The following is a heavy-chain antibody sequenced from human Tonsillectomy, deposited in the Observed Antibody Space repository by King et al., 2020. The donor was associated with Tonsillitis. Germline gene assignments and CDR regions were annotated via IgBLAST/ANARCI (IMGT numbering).Heavy chain of an antibody. CDR1: TGTFNNYG. CDR2: IIPLFRTS. Sequence: QVQLQESGAEVKKPGSSVKVSCKGSTGTFNNYGISWLRQVPGQGLEWMGRIIPLFRTSENAQRFQGRVTITADKSTTTAYMELSSLTSEDTAVYYCATEGVMSYEGWFDSWGQGTLVTVSS. D-gene: IGHD2-21*01. CDR3: ATEGVMSYEGWFDS. J-gene: IGHJ5*01. V-gene: IGHV1-69*06.